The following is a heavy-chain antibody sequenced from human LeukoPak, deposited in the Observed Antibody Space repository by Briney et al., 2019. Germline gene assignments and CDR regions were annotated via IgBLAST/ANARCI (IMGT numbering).Heavy chain of an antibody. Sequence: SETLSLTCAVYDGSFSSYHWSWIRQPPGKGLEWIGEINHSGSTNYNPSLMSRVTISVDTSKNQFSLRLSSVTAADTAVYYCARGPDSGSYYAWFDPWGQGTLFTVSS. V-gene: IGHV4-34*01. CDR1: DGSFSSYH. J-gene: IGHJ5*02. CDR3: ARGPDSGSYYAWFDP. CDR2: INHSGST. D-gene: IGHD1-26*01.